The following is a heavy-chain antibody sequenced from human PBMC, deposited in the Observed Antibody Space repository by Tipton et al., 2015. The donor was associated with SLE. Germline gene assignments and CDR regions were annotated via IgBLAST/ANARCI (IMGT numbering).Heavy chain of an antibody. Sequence: TPSLTCPVSCYSITSGESWGWIRQPPGKGLEWVGSLYHRGSTYYNPSLKSRVTISTDTSKNEIYLKLTSVTATDTAVYFCARDPYDSTWRNGWFDPWGQGTLVTVSS. V-gene: IGHV4-38-2*02. CDR3: ARDPYDSTWRNGWFDP. CDR1: CYSITSGES. J-gene: IGHJ5*02. D-gene: IGHD6-13*01. CDR2: LYHRGST.